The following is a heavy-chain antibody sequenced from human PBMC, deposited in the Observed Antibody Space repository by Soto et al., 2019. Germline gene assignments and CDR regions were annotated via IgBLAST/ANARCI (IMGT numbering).Heavy chain of an antibody. CDR3: ASPLTYYYDSSGYYSFDY. D-gene: IGHD3-22*01. Sequence: SVKVSCKASGGTFSSYAISWVRQAPGQGLEWMGGIIPIFGTANYAQKFQGRVTITANESTSTAYMELSSLRSEDTAVYYCASPLTYYYDSSGYYSFDYWGQGTLVTVSS. V-gene: IGHV1-69*13. CDR1: GGTFSSYA. J-gene: IGHJ4*02. CDR2: IIPIFGTA.